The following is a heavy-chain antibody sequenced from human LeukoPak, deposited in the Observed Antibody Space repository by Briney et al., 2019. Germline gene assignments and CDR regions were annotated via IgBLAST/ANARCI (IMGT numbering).Heavy chain of an antibody. CDR3: AKAHIVVVTTIPVTIDS. D-gene: IGHD2-21*02. V-gene: IGHV3-48*03. CDR1: GFTFSSYE. CDR2: ISSSGSTI. Sequence: GGSLRLSCAASGFTFSSYEMNWVRQAPGKGLEWVSYISSSGSTIYYADSVKGRFTISRDNSKNTLYLQMNSLRAEDTAVYYCAKAHIVVVTTIPVTIDSWGQGTLVTVSS. J-gene: IGHJ4*02.